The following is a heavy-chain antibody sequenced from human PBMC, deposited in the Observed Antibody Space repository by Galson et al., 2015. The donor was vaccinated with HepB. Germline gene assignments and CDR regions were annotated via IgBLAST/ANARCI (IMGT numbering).Heavy chain of an antibody. Sequence: SVKVSCKASGYTFTSYGISWVRQAPGQGLEWMGWISAYNGNTNYAQKLQGRVTMTTDTSTSTAYMELRSLRSDDTAVYYCARAPYARGRWYGAFDTWGQGTMVTVSS. CDR3: ARAPYARGRWYGAFDT. CDR1: GYTFTSYG. CDR2: ISAYNGNT. V-gene: IGHV1-18*01. J-gene: IGHJ3*02. D-gene: IGHD6-13*01.